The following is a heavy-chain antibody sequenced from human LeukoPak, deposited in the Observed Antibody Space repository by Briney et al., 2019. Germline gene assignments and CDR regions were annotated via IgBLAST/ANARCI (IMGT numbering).Heavy chain of an antibody. D-gene: IGHD3-9*01. J-gene: IGHJ4*02. CDR3: ARATTYDILTGYFDY. CDR1: GFTFSSYT. Sequence: GGSLRLSCAASGFTFSSYTMNWVRQAPGKGLEWVSSISSSSSYIYYAESVKGRFTMSRDNAKNSLYLQMNSLRAEDTAVYYCARATTYDILTGYFDYWGQGTLITVSS. CDR2: ISSSSSYI. V-gene: IGHV3-21*01.